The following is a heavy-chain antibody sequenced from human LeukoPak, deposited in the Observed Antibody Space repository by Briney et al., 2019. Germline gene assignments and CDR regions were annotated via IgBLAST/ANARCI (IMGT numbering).Heavy chain of an antibody. J-gene: IGHJ3*02. Sequence: SETLSLTCSVSGGSINSGGYFWSWIRQHPGKGLEWIGYIHYRGTTYYNPSLKSRVTISIDTSENHFSLSVSSVTAADTAVYYCARAGSSGWYRNAFDIWGQGTLVTGSS. CDR2: IHYRGTT. V-gene: IGHV4-31*03. D-gene: IGHD6-19*01. CDR3: ARAGSSGWYRNAFDI. CDR1: GGSINSGGYF.